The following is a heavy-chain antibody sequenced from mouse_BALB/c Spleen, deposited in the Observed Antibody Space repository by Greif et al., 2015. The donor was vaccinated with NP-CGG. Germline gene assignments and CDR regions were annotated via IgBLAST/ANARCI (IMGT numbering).Heavy chain of an antibody. J-gene: IGHJ4*01. Sequence: EVKLVESGGGLVQPGGSLRLSCATSGFTFTDYYMSWVRQPPGKALEWLGFISNKANGYTTEYSASVKGRFTISRDNSRSMLYLQMNALRAEDSATYYCARDSRAYYGNYDAMDYWGQGTSVTVST. CDR3: ARDSRAYYGNYDAMDY. D-gene: IGHD2-10*01. CDR1: GFTFTDYY. V-gene: IGHV7-3*02. CDR2: ISNKANGYTT.